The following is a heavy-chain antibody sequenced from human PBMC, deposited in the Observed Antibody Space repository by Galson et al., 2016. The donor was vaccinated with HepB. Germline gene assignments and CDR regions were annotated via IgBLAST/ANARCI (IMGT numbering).Heavy chain of an antibody. CDR2: ISPTDGTI. D-gene: IGHD3-10*02. CDR1: GFPFSEYY. J-gene: IGHJ6*02. CDR3: ASSDWRSVPIFGLDYYYYAMDV. V-gene: IGHV3-11*01. Sequence: SLRLSCAASGFPFSEYYMSWVRQAPGKGLEWISYISPTDGTIPYADSVKGRFTISRENAKSSLFLQMNSLRADDTAMYYCASSDWRSVPIFGLDYYYYAMDVWGQGTTVTVSS.